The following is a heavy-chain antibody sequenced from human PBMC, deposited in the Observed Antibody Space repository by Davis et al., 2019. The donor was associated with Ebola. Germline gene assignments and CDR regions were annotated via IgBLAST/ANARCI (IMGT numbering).Heavy chain of an antibody. CDR2: ISGSGGST. CDR3: AKDRLDYDSSGPQGAFDI. CDR1: GFTFSSYA. J-gene: IGHJ3*02. Sequence: PGGSLRLSCAASGFTFSSYAMSWVRQAPGKGLEWVSVISGSGGSTYYADSVKGRFTISRDNSKNTLDLQMNSLRAEDTTVYYCAKDRLDYDSSGPQGAFDIWGQGTMVTVSS. D-gene: IGHD3-22*01. V-gene: IGHV3-23*01.